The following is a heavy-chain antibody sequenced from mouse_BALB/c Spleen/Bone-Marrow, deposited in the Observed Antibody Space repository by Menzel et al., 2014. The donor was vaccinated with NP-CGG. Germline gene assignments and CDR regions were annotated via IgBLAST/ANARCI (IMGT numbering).Heavy chain of an antibody. J-gene: IGHJ4*01. CDR1: GYTFSSYW. CDR3: AREDITTVVEMDY. V-gene: IGHV1-9*01. CDR2: ILPGSGNT. D-gene: IGHD1-1*01. Sequence: QVQLKHSGAELMKPGATVKISCKATGYTFSSYWIEWVKQRPGHGLEWIGEILPGSGNTNYNEKFKGKATFTADTSSNTAYMQLSGLTSEDSAVYYCAREDITTVVEMDYWGQGTSVTVSS.